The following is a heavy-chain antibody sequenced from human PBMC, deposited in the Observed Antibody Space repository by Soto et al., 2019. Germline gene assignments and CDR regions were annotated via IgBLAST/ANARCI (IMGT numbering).Heavy chain of an antibody. J-gene: IGHJ6*02. CDR2: RYYRSKWYN. D-gene: IGHD2-2*02. Sequence: RTLSLPCAISGESVSSNSAAWNWIRQSPSRGLEGLGRRYYRSKWYNDYAVSVKSRITINPDKSTNQFSLQLNSVTPEDTAVYYCASAHCSSTSCYTFYYYYGMDVWGQGTTVTVSS. CDR1: GESVSSNSAA. V-gene: IGHV6-1*01. CDR3: ASAHCSSTSCYTFYYYYGMDV.